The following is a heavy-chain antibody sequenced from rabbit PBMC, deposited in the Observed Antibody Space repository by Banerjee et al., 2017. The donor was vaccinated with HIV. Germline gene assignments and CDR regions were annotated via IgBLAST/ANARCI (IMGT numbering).Heavy chain of an antibody. CDR1: GFSFSSNY. CDR3: ARGAGSGYYPDNSFDP. Sequence: QSLEESGGDLVKPGTSLTLTCTASGFSFSSNYMCWVRQAPGKGLEWIACIGTSGGSTWYASWAKGRFTISKTSSTTVTLQMTSLTAADTATYFCARGAGSGYYPDNSFDPWGPGTLVTVS. CDR2: IGTSGGST. V-gene: IGHV1S40*01. J-gene: IGHJ2*01. D-gene: IGHD8-1*01.